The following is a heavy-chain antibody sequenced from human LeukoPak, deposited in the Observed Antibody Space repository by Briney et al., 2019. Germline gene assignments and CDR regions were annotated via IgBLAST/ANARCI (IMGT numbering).Heavy chain of an antibody. CDR3: ARDSSYSSSLYYFEY. CDR1: GYTFTDYY. CDR2: IDPHSGGT. V-gene: IGHV1-2*02. J-gene: IGHJ4*02. Sequence: AXVTVSCKASGYTFTDYYMHWVRQAPGQGLERMGWIDPHSGGTNYAQKFQGRVTMTRDTSISTVYMEVSRLRSDDTAVYYCARDSSYSSSLYYFEYWGQGTLVTVSS. D-gene: IGHD6-6*01.